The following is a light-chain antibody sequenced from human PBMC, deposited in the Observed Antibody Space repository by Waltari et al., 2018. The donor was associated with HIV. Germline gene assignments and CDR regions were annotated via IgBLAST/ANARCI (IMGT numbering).Light chain of an antibody. CDR3: CSFVGSYSWV. V-gene: IGLV2-11*01. CDR2: DVN. CDR1: TPDVAIYNS. J-gene: IGLJ3*02. Sequence: QSALTQPRSVSGSPGQSVSISCTGTTPDVAIYNSVSWYQHHPGKPPKLIIYDVNKRPAGVHDRCAGSKFGNPASLTISGLQTDDEADYYCCSFVGSYSWVFGGGTQLTVI.